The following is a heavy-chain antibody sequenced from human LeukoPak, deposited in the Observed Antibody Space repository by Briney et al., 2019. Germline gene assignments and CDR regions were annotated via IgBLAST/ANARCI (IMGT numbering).Heavy chain of an antibody. D-gene: IGHD3-22*01. CDR3: TRDLISGYYPGGY. J-gene: IGHJ4*02. CDR2: IRSKAYGGTT. CDR1: GFTFGDYA. Sequence: LGGSLRLSCTASGFTFGDYAMSWVRQAPGKGLEWVGFIRSKAYGGTTEYAASVKGRFTISRDDSKSIAYLQMNSLKTEDTAVYYCTRDLISGYYPGGYWGQGTLVTVSS. V-gene: IGHV3-49*04.